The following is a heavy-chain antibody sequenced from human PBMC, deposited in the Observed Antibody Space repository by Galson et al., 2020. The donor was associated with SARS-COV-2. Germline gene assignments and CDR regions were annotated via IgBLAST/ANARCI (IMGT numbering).Heavy chain of an antibody. D-gene: IGHD3-10*02. J-gene: IGHJ6*02. CDR2: ISSSSDYI. Sequence: GGSLRLSCAVSGYTFSSYSMNWVRQAPGKGLEWVSAISSSSDYIYDADSVKGRFTISRDNGKNSLYLQMNSLRAEDTAVYYCARDASWAMFAMDVWGQGTTVTVSS. V-gene: IGHV3-21*06. CDR3: ARDASWAMFAMDV. CDR1: GYTFSSYS.